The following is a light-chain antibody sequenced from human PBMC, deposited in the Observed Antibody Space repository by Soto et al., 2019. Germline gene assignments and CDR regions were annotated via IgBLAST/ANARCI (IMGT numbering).Light chain of an antibody. CDR1: QSISTY. Sequence: DIQMTQSPSSLSASVGDRVTITCRASQSISTYLNWYQQKPGKAPKLLIYDASSVQSGVPSRFSGSGSGTDFTLTISSLQPEDFATYYCQQSYSTLMYTFGQGTKLEMK. V-gene: IGKV1-39*01. CDR2: DAS. CDR3: QQSYSTLMYT. J-gene: IGKJ2*01.